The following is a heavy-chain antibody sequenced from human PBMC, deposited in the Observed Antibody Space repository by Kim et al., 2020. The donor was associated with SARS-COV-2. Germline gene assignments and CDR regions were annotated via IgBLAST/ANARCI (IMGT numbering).Heavy chain of an antibody. CDR1: GFTFSSYG. CDR3: AKMGGSGSYSSPFDY. Sequence: GGSLRLSCAASGFTFSSYGMHWVRQAPGKGLEWVAVISYDGSNKYYADSVKGRFTISRDNSKNTLYLQMNSLRAEDTAVYYCAKMGGSGSYSSPFDYWGQGTLDTVSS. V-gene: IGHV3-30*18. J-gene: IGHJ4*02. CDR2: ISYDGSNK. D-gene: IGHD1-26*01.